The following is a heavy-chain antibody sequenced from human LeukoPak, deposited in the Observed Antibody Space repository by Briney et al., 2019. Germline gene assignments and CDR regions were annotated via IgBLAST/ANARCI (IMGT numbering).Heavy chain of an antibody. V-gene: IGHV4-4*07. D-gene: IGHD6-19*01. Sequence: SETLSLTCSVSGGSISSYYWSWIRQPAGKGLEWIGRIYPSGSTNYHPSLKSRVTISVDTSKNQFSLKLSSVTAADTAVYYCARASYSSGWFDYWGQGTLVTVSS. J-gene: IGHJ4*02. CDR3: ARASYSSGWFDY. CDR2: IYPSGST. CDR1: GGSISSYY.